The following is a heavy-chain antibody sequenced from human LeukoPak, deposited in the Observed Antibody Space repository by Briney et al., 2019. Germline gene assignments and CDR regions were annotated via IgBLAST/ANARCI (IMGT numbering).Heavy chain of an antibody. CDR1: GFTFSSYA. CDR2: ISGSGDST. CDR3: AKSGVGRPLDYYYYMDV. D-gene: IGHD7-27*01. J-gene: IGHJ6*03. V-gene: IGHV3-23*01. Sequence: GKSLRLSCAASGFTFSSYAMSWVRHAPGKGLEWVSSISGSGDSTYYVDSVKGRFTISRDNSKNTLYLQMNSLRAEDTAVYYCAKSGVGRPLDYYYYMDVWGKGTTVTVSS.